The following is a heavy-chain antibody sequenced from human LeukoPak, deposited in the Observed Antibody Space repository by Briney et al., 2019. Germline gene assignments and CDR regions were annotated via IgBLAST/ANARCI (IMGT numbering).Heavy chain of an antibody. V-gene: IGHV3-7*03. D-gene: IGHD3-3*01. Sequence: GGSLRLSCAASGFTFSDYYMSWIRQAPGKGLEWVANINQDGSEKYYVDSVKGRFTISRDNAKNSLYLQMNSLRVEDTAVYLCASKFFGEPNYWAQGPLVPVPP. CDR2: INQDGSEK. J-gene: IGHJ4*02. CDR1: GFTFSDYY. CDR3: ASKFFGEPNY.